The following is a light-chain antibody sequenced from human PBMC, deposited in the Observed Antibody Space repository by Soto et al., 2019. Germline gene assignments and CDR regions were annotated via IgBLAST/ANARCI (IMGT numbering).Light chain of an antibody. Sequence: QSALTQPASVSGSPGQSITISCTGTSSDVGGYNYVSWYQQHPGKAPELMIYDVTNRPSGVSNRFSGSKSGNTASLTISGLQAGDEADYYCSSYRTSTSYVFGTGTKLTVL. CDR2: DVT. CDR1: SSDVGGYNY. V-gene: IGLV2-14*01. CDR3: SSYRTSTSYV. J-gene: IGLJ1*01.